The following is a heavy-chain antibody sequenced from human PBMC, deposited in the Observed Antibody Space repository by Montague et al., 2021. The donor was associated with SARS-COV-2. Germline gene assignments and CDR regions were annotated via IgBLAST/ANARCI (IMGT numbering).Heavy chain of an antibody. D-gene: IGHD3-16*02. Sequence: SVKVSCKASGYTFTSYDINWVRQATGQGLEWMGWMNPNSGNSGYXXKFQGRVTMTRNTSISTAYMELSSLRSEDTAVYYCARGITKRRVWGCYRGYYFDYWGQGTLVTVSS. CDR2: MNPNSGNS. J-gene: IGHJ4*02. V-gene: IGHV1-8*01. CDR3: ARGITKRRVWGCYRGYYFDY. CDR1: GYTFTSYD.